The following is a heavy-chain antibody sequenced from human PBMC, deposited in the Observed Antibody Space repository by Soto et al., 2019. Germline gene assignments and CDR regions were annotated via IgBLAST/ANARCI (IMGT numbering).Heavy chain of an antibody. J-gene: IGHJ4*02. Sequence: VASVKVSCKASGYTFTNFGVCWVRQAPGQGLEWMGCISAYNGNTHSAQNLQGRVTLTTDTSTTTAYMELRSLISDDTAVYYCAVAASGSMNDWGQGTLVTVSS. CDR3: AVAASGSMND. V-gene: IGHV1-18*01. D-gene: IGHD2-15*01. CDR2: ISAYNGNT. CDR1: GYTFTNFG.